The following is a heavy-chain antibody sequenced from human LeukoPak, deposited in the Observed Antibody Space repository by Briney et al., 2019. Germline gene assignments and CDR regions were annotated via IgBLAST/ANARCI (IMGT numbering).Heavy chain of an antibody. J-gene: IGHJ4*02. Sequence: GGSLRLSCAAFRFTFSTYWMTWVRQAPGKGLEWVANIKQDGSERYYVDSVKGRFTISRDNAKNLLYLQMNSLRAEDTAVYYCARTGTIQLDYWGQGTLVTVSS. CDR2: IKQDGSER. CDR1: RFTFSTYW. V-gene: IGHV3-7*03. D-gene: IGHD1-1*01. CDR3: ARTGTIQLDY.